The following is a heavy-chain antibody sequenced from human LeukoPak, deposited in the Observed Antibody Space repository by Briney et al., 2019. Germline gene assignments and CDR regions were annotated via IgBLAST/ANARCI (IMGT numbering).Heavy chain of an antibody. Sequence: GGSLRLSCVASGFTFRSYEMNWVRQAPGKGLEWIAYIYSSGSTTYYADSVKGRFTVSRDNAKNSLYLQMNSLRVEDTAVYYCVRGGYGDYGRASWGQGTLLTVSS. CDR3: VRGGYGDYGRAS. V-gene: IGHV3-48*03. CDR1: GFTFRSYE. J-gene: IGHJ5*02. CDR2: IYSSGSTT. D-gene: IGHD4-17*01.